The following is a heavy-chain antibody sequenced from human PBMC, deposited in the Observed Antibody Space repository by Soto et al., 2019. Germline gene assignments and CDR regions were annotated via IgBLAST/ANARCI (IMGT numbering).Heavy chain of an antibody. CDR3: SRASSGTTRWFDP. CDR2: IDWDDDK. Sequence: SGPTLVNPRQTLTLNCSFSGFSLITSGVCVSWIRQPPGKALEWLALIDWDDDKFYNPSLKTRLTISKDTSKNQVVLTMTNMDPVDPPTYYCSRASSGTTRWFDPSGQGTLVTVSS. J-gene: IGHJ5*02. V-gene: IGHV2-70*01. CDR1: GFSLITSGVC. D-gene: IGHD1-7*01.